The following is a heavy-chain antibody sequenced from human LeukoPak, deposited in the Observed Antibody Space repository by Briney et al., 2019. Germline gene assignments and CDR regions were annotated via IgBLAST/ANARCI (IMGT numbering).Heavy chain of an antibody. CDR2: ISAYSGDT. V-gene: IGHV1-18*01. Sequence: GASVKVSCKTSGYSFNNYGISWVRQAPGQGREWMGWISAYSGDTNFAQKLQGRVTMTPDTSTSTAYMELRSLRSDDTAVYYCARLEMYNYDSSGYYLGGYFDYWGQGTLVTVSS. J-gene: IGHJ4*02. CDR3: ARLEMYNYDSSGYYLGGYFDY. CDR1: GYSFNNYG. D-gene: IGHD3-22*01.